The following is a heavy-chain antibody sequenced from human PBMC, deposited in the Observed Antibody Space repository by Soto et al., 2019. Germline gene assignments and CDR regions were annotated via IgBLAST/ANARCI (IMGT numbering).Heavy chain of an antibody. J-gene: IGHJ6*02. CDR1: GGNFISYA. CDR2: IIPIFGIA. CDR3: ASRGGVRGVIRGLSNYYGMYV. Sequence: QVQLVQSGAEVKKPGSSVQVSCKASGGNFISYAISWVRQAPGQGLEWMGVIIPIFGIANYAQKVQGRVTITADESTSTAYMELSSLRSEDTAVYYCASRGGVRGVIRGLSNYYGMYVWGQGPTVTVSS. V-gene: IGHV1-69*12. D-gene: IGHD3-10*01.